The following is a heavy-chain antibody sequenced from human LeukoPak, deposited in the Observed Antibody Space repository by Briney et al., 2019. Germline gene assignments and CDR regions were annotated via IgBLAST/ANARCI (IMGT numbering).Heavy chain of an antibody. Sequence: SETLSLTCTVSGGSISSYYWSWIRQPPGKGPEWVGYIYYSGSTNYNPSLKSRVTISVDTSKNQFSLKLSSVTAADTAVYYCARIAARPINYYYYYYMDVWGKGTTVTVSS. V-gene: IGHV4-59*08. CDR2: IYYSGST. CDR3: ARIAARPINYYYYYYMDV. J-gene: IGHJ6*03. D-gene: IGHD6-6*01. CDR1: GGSISSYY.